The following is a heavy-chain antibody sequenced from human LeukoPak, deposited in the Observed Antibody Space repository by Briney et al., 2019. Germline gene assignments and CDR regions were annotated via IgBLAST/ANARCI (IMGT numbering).Heavy chain of an antibody. J-gene: IGHJ3*02. Sequence: PGGSLRLSSAASGFIFSNYGIYWVRQAPGKGLEWVAVIWYDGTNTYYADSVKGRFTISRDNSKNTLYLQMNSLRAEDTAVYYCARDFCSGGSCYPDAFDIWGQGTMVTVSS. CDR3: ARDFCSGGSCYPDAFDI. V-gene: IGHV3-33*07. CDR2: IWYDGTNT. CDR1: GFIFSNYG. D-gene: IGHD2-15*01.